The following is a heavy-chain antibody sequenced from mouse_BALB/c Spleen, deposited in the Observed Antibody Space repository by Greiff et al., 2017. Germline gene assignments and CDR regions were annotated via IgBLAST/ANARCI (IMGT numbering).Heavy chain of an antibody. CDR3: AGYSLAMDY. CDR2: ISSGSSTI. Sequence: EVKLVESGGGLVQPGGSRKLSCAASGFTFSSFGLHWVRQAPAKGLEWVAYISSGSSTIYYADTVKGRFTISRDNPKNTLFLQMTSLRSEVTAMYYCAGYSLAMDYWGQGTSVTVSA. J-gene: IGHJ4*01. CDR1: GFTFSSFG. V-gene: IGHV5-17*02.